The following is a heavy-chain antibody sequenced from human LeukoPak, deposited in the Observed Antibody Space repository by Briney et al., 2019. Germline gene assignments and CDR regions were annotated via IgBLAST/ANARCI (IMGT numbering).Heavy chain of an antibody. D-gene: IGHD3-22*01. J-gene: IGHJ4*02. V-gene: IGHV4-34*01. CDR2: INQSGST. CDR1: GGSFSGYY. Sequence: KSSETLSLTCAVYGGSFSGYYWSWIRQPPGKGLEWVGEINQSGSTNYNPSLKSRVTISVDTSKNQFSLKLSSVTAADTAVYYCARGKHYYDSSGYYYHFDYWGQGTLVTVSS. CDR3: ARGKHYYDSSGYYYHFDY.